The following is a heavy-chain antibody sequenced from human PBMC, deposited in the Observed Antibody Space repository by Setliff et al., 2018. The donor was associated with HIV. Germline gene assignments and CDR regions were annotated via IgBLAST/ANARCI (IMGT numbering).Heavy chain of an antibody. D-gene: IGHD1-26*01. V-gene: IGHV5-51*01. CDR3: ARVRAGATDGFDL. CDR1: GYSFTSYW. CDR2: IYPGDSDT. J-gene: IGHJ3*01. Sequence: GESLKISCKGFGYSFTSYWIGWVRQMPGNGLEWMGIIYPGDSDTRYSPSLQGQVTISADESISTAYLQWSRLKASDTAMYFCARVRAGATDGFDLWGQGTMVTVSS.